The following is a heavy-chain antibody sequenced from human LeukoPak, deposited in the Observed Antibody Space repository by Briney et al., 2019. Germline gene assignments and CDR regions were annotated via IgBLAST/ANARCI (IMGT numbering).Heavy chain of an antibody. V-gene: IGHV3-7*01. CDR1: GLTFSSFW. CDR2: IKHDGSET. D-gene: IGHD3-22*01. J-gene: IGHJ4*02. Sequence: PGGSLRLSCAASGLTFSSFWMSWVRQAPGKGLEWVANIKHDGSETYYLDSVKGRFTISRDNAKNLLYIQRNSLRAEDTAVYYCAREWLFNYFDNWGQGTPVTVSS. CDR3: AREWLFNYFDN.